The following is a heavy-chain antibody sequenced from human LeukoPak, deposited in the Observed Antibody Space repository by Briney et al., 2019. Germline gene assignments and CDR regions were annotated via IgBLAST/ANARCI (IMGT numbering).Heavy chain of an antibody. CDR3: ARHTAMFSFDY. V-gene: IGHV4-39*01. Sequence: PSETLSLTCTVSGGSISSSSYYWGWIRQPPGKGLEWIGSIYYSGSTYYNPSLKSRVTISVDTSKNQFSLKLSSVTVADTAVYYCARHTAMFSFDYWGQGTLVTVSS. CDR1: GGSISSSSYY. J-gene: IGHJ4*02. D-gene: IGHD5-18*01. CDR2: IYYSGST.